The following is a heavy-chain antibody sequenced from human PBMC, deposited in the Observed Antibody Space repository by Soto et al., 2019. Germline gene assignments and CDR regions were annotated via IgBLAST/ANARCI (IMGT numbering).Heavy chain of an antibody. Sequence: SETLSLTCAVYGGSFSGYYWSWIRQPPGKGLEWIGEINHSGSTNYNPSLKSRVTISVDTSKNQFSLKLSSVTAADTAVYYCARGKLELRAPLLTYYYYGMDVWGQGTTVTVSS. CDR3: ARGKLELRAPLLTYYYYGMDV. D-gene: IGHD1-7*01. J-gene: IGHJ6*02. CDR2: INHSGST. V-gene: IGHV4-34*01. CDR1: GGSFSGYY.